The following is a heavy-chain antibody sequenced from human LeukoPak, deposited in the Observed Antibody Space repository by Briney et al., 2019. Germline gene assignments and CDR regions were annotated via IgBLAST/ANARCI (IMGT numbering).Heavy chain of an antibody. J-gene: IGHJ5*02. CDR3: ATHRFGVPVGRFDP. D-gene: IGHD3-3*01. CDR1: GGSISSYY. CDR2: IYYSGST. V-gene: IGHV4-59*01. Sequence: PSETLSLTCTVSGGSISSYYWSWIRQPPGKGLEWIGYIYYSGSTNYNPSLKSRVTISVDTSKNQFSLKLSSVTAADTAVYYCATHRFGVPVGRFDPWGQGTLVTVSS.